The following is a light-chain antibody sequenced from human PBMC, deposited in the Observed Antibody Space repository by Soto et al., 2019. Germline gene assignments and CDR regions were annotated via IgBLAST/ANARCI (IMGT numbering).Light chain of an antibody. J-gene: IGKJ1*01. V-gene: IGKV4-1*01. CDR2: WAS. CDR3: QQYYSTPWT. Sequence: DIVLTQSPDSLAVSLGERATINCKSSQSVLYSSNNKNYLAWYQQKPGQPPKLLIYWASTRKSGVPDRFSGSGSGTDFTLTISSLQAEDVAVYYCQQYYSTPWTFGQGTKVVIK. CDR1: QSVLYSSNNKNY.